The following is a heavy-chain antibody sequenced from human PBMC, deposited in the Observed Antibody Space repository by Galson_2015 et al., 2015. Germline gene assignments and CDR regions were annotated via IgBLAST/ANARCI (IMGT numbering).Heavy chain of an antibody. D-gene: IGHD3-3*01. CDR2: IHYSGST. V-gene: IGHV4-39*07. Sequence: ETLSLTCTVSGASISSNNYYWGWIRQSPGKGLEWIGSIHYSGSTYYNPSLKSRVTLSVDTSKNQFSLKVSSVTAADTGVYYCARIRDGATYEFWSGYFFWGQGTLVTVSS. CDR3: ARIRDGATYEFWSGYFF. CDR1: GASISSNNYY. J-gene: IGHJ4*02.